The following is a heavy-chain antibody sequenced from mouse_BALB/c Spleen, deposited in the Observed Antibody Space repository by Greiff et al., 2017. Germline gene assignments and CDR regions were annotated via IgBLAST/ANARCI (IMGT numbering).Heavy chain of an antibody. Sequence: EVQLQQSGPELVKPGASVKISCKASGYTFTDYNMHWVKQSHGKSLEWIGYIYPYNGGTGYNQKFKSKATLTVDNSSSTAYMELRSLTSEDSAVYYCARDGSSYPYAYWGQGTLVTVSA. CDR2: IYPYNGGT. V-gene: IGHV1S29*02. CDR1: GYTFTDYN. CDR3: ARDGSSYPYAY. J-gene: IGHJ3*01. D-gene: IGHD1-1*01.